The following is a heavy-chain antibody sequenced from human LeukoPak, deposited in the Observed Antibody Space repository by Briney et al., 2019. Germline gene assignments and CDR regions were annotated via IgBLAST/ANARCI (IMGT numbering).Heavy chain of an antibody. D-gene: IGHD5-18*01. CDR3: ARGEFSYGAWFDP. CDR1: GGSISRGGYS. CDR2: IYHSGGT. V-gene: IGHV4-30-2*01. Sequence: PSETLSLTCAVSGGSISRGGYSWSWIRQPPGKGLEWIGYIYHSGGTYYNPSLKSRVTIAVDRSKNQFSLKLSSVTAADTAVYYCARGEFSYGAWFDPWGQGTLVTVSS. J-gene: IGHJ5*02.